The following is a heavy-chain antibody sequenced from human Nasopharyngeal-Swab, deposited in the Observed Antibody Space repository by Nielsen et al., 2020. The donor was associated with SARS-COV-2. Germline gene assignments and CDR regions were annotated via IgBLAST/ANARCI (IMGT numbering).Heavy chain of an antibody. CDR3: ARHRKNQNGNDVPITFDI. D-gene: IGHD1-1*01. CDR2: IDPSDSYT. J-gene: IGHJ3*02. V-gene: IGHV5-10-1*01. Sequence: VRQMPGKGLEWMGRIDPSDSYTNYSPSFQGHVTISADKSISTAYLQWSSLKASDTAMYYCARHRKNQNGNDVPITFDIWGQGTMVTVSS.